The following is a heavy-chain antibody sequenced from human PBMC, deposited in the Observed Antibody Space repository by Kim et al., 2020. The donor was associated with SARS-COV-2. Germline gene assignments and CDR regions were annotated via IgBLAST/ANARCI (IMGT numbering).Heavy chain of an antibody. V-gene: IGHV3-7*01. Sequence: KQDGSEKYYVDSVKGRFTISRDNAKNSLYLQMNSLRAEDTAVYYCARVNTWGQGTLVTVSS. CDR2: KQDGSEK. CDR3: ARVNT. J-gene: IGHJ5*02.